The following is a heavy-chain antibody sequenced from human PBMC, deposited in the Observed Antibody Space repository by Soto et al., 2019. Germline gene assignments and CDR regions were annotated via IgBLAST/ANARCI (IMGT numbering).Heavy chain of an antibody. Sequence: EVQLVESGGGLVQPGGSLRLSCAPSGFTFSSYDMHWVRQATGKGLEWVSAIGTAGDTYYPGSVKGRFTISRENAKNSLYLQMNSLRAGDTAVYYCARGPIAAGIDYWGQGTLVTVSS. D-gene: IGHD6-13*01. J-gene: IGHJ4*02. CDR1: GFTFSSYD. CDR2: IGTAGDT. CDR3: ARGPIAAGIDY. V-gene: IGHV3-13*01.